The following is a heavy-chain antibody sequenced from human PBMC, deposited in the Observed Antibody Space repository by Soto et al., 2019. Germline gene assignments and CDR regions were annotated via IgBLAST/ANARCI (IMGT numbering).Heavy chain of an antibody. J-gene: IGHJ4*02. CDR1: GGTFSSYT. Sequence: QVQLVQSGAEVKKPGSSVKVSCKASGGTFSSYTISWVRQAPGQGLEWMGRIIPILGIANYAQKFQGRVTITAAKSTSTAYMELSSLRSEDTAVYYCARANDYGDYAHDYWGQGTLVTVSS. D-gene: IGHD4-17*01. CDR3: ARANDYGDYAHDY. V-gene: IGHV1-69*02. CDR2: IIPILGIA.